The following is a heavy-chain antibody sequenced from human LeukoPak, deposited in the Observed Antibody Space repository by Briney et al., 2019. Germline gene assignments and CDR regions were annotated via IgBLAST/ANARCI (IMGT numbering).Heavy chain of an antibody. CDR2: VIPILGTA. Sequence: SVKVSCKASGGTFSSYTISWVRQAPGQGLEWMGRVIPILGTANYAQKFQGRVTITADKSTSTAYMELSSLRSEDTAVYYCARTCGGSCYSQEVNVDYWGQGTLVTVSS. V-gene: IGHV1-69*08. CDR1: GGTFSSYT. J-gene: IGHJ4*02. CDR3: ARTCGGSCYSQEVNVDY. D-gene: IGHD2-15*01.